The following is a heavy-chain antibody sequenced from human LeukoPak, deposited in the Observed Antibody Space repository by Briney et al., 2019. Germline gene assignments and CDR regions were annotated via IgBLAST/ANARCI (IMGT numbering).Heavy chain of an antibody. V-gene: IGHV3-7*03. D-gene: IGHD2-21*02. J-gene: IGHJ4*02. CDR1: GFTFSSYW. CDR3: AKEVLVVVTAEIDY. CDR2: INHNGNVN. Sequence: GGSLRLSCAASGFTFSSYWMNWARQAPGKGLEWVASINHNGNVNYYVDSVKGRFTISRDNSKNTLYLQMNSLRAEDTAVYYCAKEVLVVVTAEIDYWGQGTLVTVSS.